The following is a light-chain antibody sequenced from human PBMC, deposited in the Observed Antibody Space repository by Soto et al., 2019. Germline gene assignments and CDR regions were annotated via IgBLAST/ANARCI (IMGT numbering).Light chain of an antibody. CDR3: QSHDSSLSSYV. J-gene: IGLJ1*01. CDR1: SSKIGAGYD. CDR2: GNS. Sequence: QSVLTQPPSVSGAPGQRVTISCTGRSSKIGAGYDVHWYQQLPGTAPKLLIYGNSNRPSGVPDRFSGSKSGTSAALAITGLQAEDEADYYCQSHDSSLSSYVFGTGTKVTVL. V-gene: IGLV1-40*01.